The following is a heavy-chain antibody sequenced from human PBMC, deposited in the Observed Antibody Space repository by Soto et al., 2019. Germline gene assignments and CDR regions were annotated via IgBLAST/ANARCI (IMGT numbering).Heavy chain of an antibody. CDR1: GFRFSEHS. V-gene: IGHV3-49*04. CDR3: SRRSFGYYGP. D-gene: IGHD3-22*01. Sequence: PGGSLRLSCNFSGFRFSEHSITWVRQAPGKGLEWVGFIRNTPYGGTTDYAASVRGRFTISRDDSESIAYLQMNSLKTEDSGVYYCSRRSFGYYGPCGPGTLVTVCS. CDR2: IRNTPYGGTT. J-gene: IGHJ5*02.